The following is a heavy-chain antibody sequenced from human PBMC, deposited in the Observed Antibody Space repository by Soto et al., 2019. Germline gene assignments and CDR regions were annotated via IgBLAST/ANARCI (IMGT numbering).Heavy chain of an antibody. D-gene: IGHD6-13*01. CDR3: ARGKQQLGYYCDY. J-gene: IGHJ4*02. CDR1: GGSISSYY. CDR2: IYYSGST. Sequence: QVQLQESGPGLVKPSETLSLTCTVSGGSISSYYWSWIRQPPGKGLEWIGYIYYSGSTNYNPSLKSRVTRSVDTSKNQFSLKLSSVTAADTAVYYCARGKQQLGYYCDYWGQGTLVTVSS. V-gene: IGHV4-59*01.